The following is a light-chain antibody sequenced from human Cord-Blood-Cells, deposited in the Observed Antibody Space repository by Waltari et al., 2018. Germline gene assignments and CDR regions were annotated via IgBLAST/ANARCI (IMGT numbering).Light chain of an antibody. CDR3: NSRDSSGNHLVV. Sequence: SSELTQDPAVSVALGQTVRITCQGDSLRSDYASWYQQKPGQAPELVIYGKNNRPSGIPDRFSGSSSGNTASLTITGAQAEDEADYYCNSRDSSGNHLVVFGGGTKLTVL. CDR1: SLRSDY. CDR2: GKN. J-gene: IGLJ2*01. V-gene: IGLV3-19*01.